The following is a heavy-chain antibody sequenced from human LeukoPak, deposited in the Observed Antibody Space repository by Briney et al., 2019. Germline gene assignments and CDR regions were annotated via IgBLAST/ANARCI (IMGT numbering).Heavy chain of an antibody. V-gene: IGHV3-21*01. Sequence: GGSLRLSCAASGFTFSNYEMNWVRQAPGKGLEWVSSISSSSSFKYYADSVKGRFTISRDNAKNSLFLQMNSLRAEDTAVYYCARETVIVGAAPWGQGTLVTVSS. J-gene: IGHJ5*02. CDR2: ISSSSSFK. CDR1: GFTFSNYE. CDR3: ARETVIVGAAP. D-gene: IGHD1-26*01.